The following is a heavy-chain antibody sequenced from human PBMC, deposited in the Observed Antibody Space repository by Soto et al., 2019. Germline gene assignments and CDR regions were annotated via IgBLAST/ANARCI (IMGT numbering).Heavy chain of an antibody. D-gene: IGHD3-22*01. CDR3: ARLFYDSRERDY. CDR1: GFTFSRYW. Sequence: EVQLVESGGGLVQPGGSLRLSCVASGFTFSRYWMHWVRQAPGKGLVWVSRINSDGSSTSYADSVKGRFIISRDNAKNTLYLQMNSLRAEDTAVYYCARLFYDSRERDYWGQGTLVTVSS. J-gene: IGHJ4*02. CDR2: INSDGSST. V-gene: IGHV3-74*01.